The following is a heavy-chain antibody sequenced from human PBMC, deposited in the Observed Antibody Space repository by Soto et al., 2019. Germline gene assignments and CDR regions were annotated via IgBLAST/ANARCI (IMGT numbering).Heavy chain of an antibody. CDR1: GGSISSSSYY. CDR3: ARQGGDSDAFDI. J-gene: IGHJ3*02. V-gene: IGHV4-39*01. D-gene: IGHD3-16*01. Sequence: SETLSLTCTVSGGSISSSSYYWGWIRQPPGKGLEWIGSIYYSGSTYYNPSLKSRVTISVDTSKNQFSLKLISVTAADTAVYYCARQGGDSDAFDIWGQGTMVTVSS. CDR2: IYYSGST.